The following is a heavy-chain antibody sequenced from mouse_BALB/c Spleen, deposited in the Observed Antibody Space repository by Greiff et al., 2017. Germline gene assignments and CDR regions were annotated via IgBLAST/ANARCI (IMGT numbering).Heavy chain of an antibody. CDR2: ISSGGSYT. V-gene: IGHV5-9-4*01. CDR3: ARYHNAMDY. Sequence: DVQLVESGGGLVKPGGSLKLSCAASGFTFSSYAMSWVRQSPEKRLEWVAEISSGGSYTYYPDTVTGRFTISRDNAKNTLYLEMSSLRSEDTAMYYCARYHNAMDYWGQGTSVTVSS. J-gene: IGHJ4*01. CDR1: GFTFSSYA.